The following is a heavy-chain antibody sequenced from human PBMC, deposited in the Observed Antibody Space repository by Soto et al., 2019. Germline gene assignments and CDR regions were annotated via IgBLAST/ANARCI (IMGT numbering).Heavy chain of an antibody. J-gene: IGHJ6*02. V-gene: IGHV4-61*01. CDR1: GDSVSSGTYY. CDR3: ARERRIAYCGGDCTYYYYGMDV. Sequence: SETLSLTCTVSGDSVSSGTYYWSWIRQPPGKGLEWIGYIYYSGSTNYNPSLKSRVTISVDTSKNQFSLKLSSVTAADTAVYYCARERRIAYCGGDCTYYYYGMDVWGQGTTVTVSS. CDR2: IYYSGST. D-gene: IGHD2-21*02.